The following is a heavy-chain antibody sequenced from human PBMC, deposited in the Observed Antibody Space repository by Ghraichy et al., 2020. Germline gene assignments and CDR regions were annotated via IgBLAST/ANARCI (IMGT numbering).Heavy chain of an antibody. V-gene: IGHV4-39*02. CDR3: ASARIVEVFGARNHNWFDP. J-gene: IGHJ5*02. D-gene: IGHD2-15*01. Sequence: SETLSLTCAVSGASINSRSFYWGWIRQPPGKGLEWITSSYYSGHSYDNPSLKSRLTFSLDTSKNHFSLQLHSVTAADTAVYFCASARIVEVFGARNHNWFDPGGQGTLFSVSS. CDR1: GASINSRSFY. CDR2: SYYSGHS.